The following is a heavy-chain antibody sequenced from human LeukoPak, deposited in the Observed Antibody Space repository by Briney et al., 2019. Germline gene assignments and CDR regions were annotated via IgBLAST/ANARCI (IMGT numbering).Heavy chain of an antibody. J-gene: IGHJ1*01. Sequence: SVKVSCKASGGTFSSYAISWVRQAPGQGLEWMGRIIPIFGTANYAQKFQGRVTITTDESTSTAYMELSSLRSKDTAVYYCASRRFGSYASLAEYFQHWGQGTLVTVSS. D-gene: IGHD1-26*01. V-gene: IGHV1-69*05. CDR3: ASRRFGSYASLAEYFQH. CDR2: IIPIFGTA. CDR1: GGTFSSYA.